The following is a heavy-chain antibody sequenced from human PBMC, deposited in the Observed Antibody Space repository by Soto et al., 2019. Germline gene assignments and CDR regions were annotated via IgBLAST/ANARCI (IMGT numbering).Heavy chain of an antibody. Sequence: ASVKVSCKASGYTFTNYGFNWVRQAPGQGLEWMGWIGAYNGNTNYAQKFQGRVTMTTDTSTSTGYMELRSLRSDDTAVYYCARGYGDYVLGLDYWGRGTLVTVSS. V-gene: IGHV1-18*01. CDR2: IGAYNGNT. D-gene: IGHD5-12*01. CDR1: GYTFTNYG. CDR3: ARGYGDYVLGLDY. J-gene: IGHJ4*02.